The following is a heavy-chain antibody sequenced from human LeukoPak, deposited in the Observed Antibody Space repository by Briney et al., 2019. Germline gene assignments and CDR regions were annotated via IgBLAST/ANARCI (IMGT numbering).Heavy chain of an antibody. CDR3: ARGRGFDS. Sequence: TGGSLRLSCAASGFTFSAYWMGWVRQPPGKGLEWVAYIRADGTEKFYVDSVKGRFTISRDNAKNSLYLQMDSLRADDTAVYYCARGRGFDSWGQGALVTISS. CDR2: IRADGTEK. J-gene: IGHJ4*02. CDR1: GFTFSAYW. V-gene: IGHV3-7*01.